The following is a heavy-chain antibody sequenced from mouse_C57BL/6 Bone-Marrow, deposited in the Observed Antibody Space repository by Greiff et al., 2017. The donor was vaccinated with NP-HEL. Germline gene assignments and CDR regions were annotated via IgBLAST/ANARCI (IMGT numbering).Heavy chain of an antibody. Sequence: EVQLQQSGPVLVKPGASVTMSCKASGYTFTDYYMNWVKQSHGKSLEWLGVINPYNGGTSYNQKFKGQATLTVDKSSSTAYMELNRLTSEDSAVCYCESQGGYYSAYGGQGTLVTVSA. CDR1: GYTFTDYY. CDR3: ESQGGYYSAY. CDR2: INPYNGGT. J-gene: IGHJ3*01. V-gene: IGHV1-19*01. D-gene: IGHD2-3*01.